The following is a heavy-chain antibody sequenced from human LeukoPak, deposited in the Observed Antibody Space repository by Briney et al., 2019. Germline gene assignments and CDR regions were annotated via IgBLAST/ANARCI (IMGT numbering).Heavy chain of an antibody. Sequence: SETLSLTCAVYGGSFSGYYWSWIRQPPGKGLEWIGYIYYCGSTYSNPSLKSRISISKDTSKNQFSLKLSSVTAADTAVYYCARRGDVWGKGITVTVSS. CDR1: GGSFSGYY. V-gene: IGHV4-34*01. CDR2: IYYCGST. J-gene: IGHJ6*04. CDR3: ARRGDV.